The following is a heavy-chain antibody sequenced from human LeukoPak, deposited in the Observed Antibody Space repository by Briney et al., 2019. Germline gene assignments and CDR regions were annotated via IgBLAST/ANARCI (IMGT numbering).Heavy chain of an antibody. J-gene: IGHJ5*02. Sequence: SVKVSCKASGGTFSSYAISWVRQAPGQGLEWMGGIIPIFGTANYAQKFQGRVTITTDESTSTAYMELSSLRSEDTAVYYCARDRYRSSTSCYRDNWFDPWGQGTLVTVSS. CDR3: ARDRYRSSTSCYRDNWFDP. D-gene: IGHD2-2*02. CDR1: GGTFSSYA. CDR2: IIPIFGTA. V-gene: IGHV1-69*05.